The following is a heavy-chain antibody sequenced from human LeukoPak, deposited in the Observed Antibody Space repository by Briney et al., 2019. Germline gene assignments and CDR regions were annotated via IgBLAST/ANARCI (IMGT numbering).Heavy chain of an antibody. Sequence: SETLSLTCTVSGGSISSSSYYWVSIRQPPGKGLEWIGSIYYSGSTYYNPSLKSRVTISVDTSKNQFSLKLSSVTAADTAVYYCARRPDYGDYFFDYWGQGTLVTVSS. V-gene: IGHV4-39*01. J-gene: IGHJ4*02. CDR2: IYYSGST. CDR1: GGSISSSSYY. D-gene: IGHD4-17*01. CDR3: ARRPDYGDYFFDY.